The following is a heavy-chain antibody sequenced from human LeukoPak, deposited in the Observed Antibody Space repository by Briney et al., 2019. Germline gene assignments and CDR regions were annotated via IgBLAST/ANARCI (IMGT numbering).Heavy chain of an antibody. V-gene: IGHV3-74*01. Sequence: PGRSLRLSCAASGFTFNSYWMHWVRHAPGKGLVWVSRINSDGTGTTYADSVKGRFTISRDNAKNTLYLQMNSLRAEDTAVYYCARDFSGWYYNWFDPWGQGTLVTVSS. D-gene: IGHD6-19*01. J-gene: IGHJ5*02. CDR3: ARDFSGWYYNWFDP. CDR1: GFTFNSYW. CDR2: INSDGTGT.